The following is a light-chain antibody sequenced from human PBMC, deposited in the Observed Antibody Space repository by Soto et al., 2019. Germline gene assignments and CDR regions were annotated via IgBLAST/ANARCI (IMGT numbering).Light chain of an antibody. CDR3: CSYAGGYTHAV. CDR2: DVS. V-gene: IGLV2-11*01. CDR1: SSDVGTYNY. Sequence: ALTQPRSVSGPPGQSVSISCSGTSSDVGTYNYVSWYQQHPGKAPKLMIYDVSKRPSGVPDRFSGSKSGNTASLTISGLQAEDEADYYCCSYAGGYTHAVFGGGTKVTVL. J-gene: IGLJ2*01.